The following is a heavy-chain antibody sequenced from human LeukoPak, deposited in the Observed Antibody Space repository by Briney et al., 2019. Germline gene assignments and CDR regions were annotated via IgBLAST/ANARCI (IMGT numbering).Heavy chain of an antibody. CDR3: AKDNIHCSSTSCYSGYYAMDV. D-gene: IGHD2-2*01. V-gene: IGHV3-30*18. CDR2: ISYDGSNK. Sequence: PGRSLRLSCAASGFTFSTYGMHWVRQAPGKGLEWVTFISYDGSNKYYVDSVKGRFTISRDNSKSMLYLQMDSLRAEDTAAYYCAKDNIHCSSTSCYSGYYAMDVWGKGTTVTVSS. J-gene: IGHJ6*04. CDR1: GFTFSTYG.